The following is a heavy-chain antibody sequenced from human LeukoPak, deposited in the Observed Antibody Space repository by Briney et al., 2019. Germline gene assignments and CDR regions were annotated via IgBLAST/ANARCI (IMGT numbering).Heavy chain of an antibody. D-gene: IGHD2-8*01. CDR2: IYYSGST. V-gene: IGHV4-39*07. J-gene: IGHJ3*02. Sequence: SETLSLTCTVSGGSISSSSYYWGWIRQPPGKGLEWIGSIYYSGSTYYNPSLKSRVTISLDTSKNQFSLKLNSVTAADTAVYYCARVSYDAFDIWGQGTMVTVSS. CDR3: ARVSYDAFDI. CDR1: GGSISSSSYY.